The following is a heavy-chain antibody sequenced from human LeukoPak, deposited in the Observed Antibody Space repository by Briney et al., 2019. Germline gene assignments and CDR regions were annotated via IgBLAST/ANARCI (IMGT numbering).Heavy chain of an antibody. CDR1: GFTFSSYE. J-gene: IGHJ6*03. V-gene: IGHV3-21*05. CDR2: ISSSSSYI. Sequence: GGSLRLSCAASGFTFSSYEMNWVRQAPGKGLEWVSYISSSSSYIYYADSVKGRFTISRDNAKNSLYLQMNSLRAEDTAVYYCARGVDTAMVNYYYYYMDVWGKGTTVTVSS. D-gene: IGHD5-18*01. CDR3: ARGVDTAMVNYYYYYMDV.